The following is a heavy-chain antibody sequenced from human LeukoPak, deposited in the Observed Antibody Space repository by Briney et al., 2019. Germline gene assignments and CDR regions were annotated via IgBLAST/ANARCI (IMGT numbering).Heavy chain of an antibody. CDR1: GYSFTSYW. CDR3: ARVFPSAVVITGHYYFDY. Sequence: RESLKISCKGSGYSFTSYWVGWVRQMPGKGLEWMGIIYPGDSDTRYSPSFQGQVTISADKSISTAYLQWSSLKASDTAMYYCARVFPSAVVITGHYYFDYWGQGTLVTVSS. V-gene: IGHV5-51*01. J-gene: IGHJ4*02. CDR2: IYPGDSDT. D-gene: IGHD3-22*01.